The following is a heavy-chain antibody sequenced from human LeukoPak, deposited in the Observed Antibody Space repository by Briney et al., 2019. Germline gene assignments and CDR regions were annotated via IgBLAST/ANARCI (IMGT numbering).Heavy chain of an antibody. CDR1: GGSISSSDYY. CDR2: IYSGST. J-gene: IGHJ4*02. V-gene: IGHV4-39*07. D-gene: IGHD3-16*02. Sequence: KPSETLSLTCTVSGGSISSSDYYRAWIRQPPGKGLEWIGSIYSGSTYYNPSLLGRVTISVDTSKNQFSLKLSSVTAADTAVYYCARDRGLTFDYVWGTYRYIATPTGGIDNWGQGTLVTVSS. CDR3: ARDRGLTFDYVWGTYRYIATPTGGIDN.